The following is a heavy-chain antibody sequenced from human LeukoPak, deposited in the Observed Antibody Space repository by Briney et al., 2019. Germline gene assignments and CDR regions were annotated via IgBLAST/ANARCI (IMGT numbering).Heavy chain of an antibody. J-gene: IGHJ4*02. CDR1: GGSINSYY. Sequence: PSETLSLTCTVSGGSINSYYWSWIRQPPGKGLEWIGYIYYSGSTNYNPSLKSRVTISVDTSKNQFSLKLSSVTAADTAVYYCARGAPYYYDSSGYLFDYWGQGTVVTVSS. D-gene: IGHD3-22*01. V-gene: IGHV4-59*01. CDR2: IYYSGST. CDR3: ARGAPYYYDSSGYLFDY.